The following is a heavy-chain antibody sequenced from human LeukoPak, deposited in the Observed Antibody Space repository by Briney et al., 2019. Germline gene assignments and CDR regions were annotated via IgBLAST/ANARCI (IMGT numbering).Heavy chain of an antibody. Sequence: GGSLRLSCAASGFTIGGFAMTWVRQAPGKGLEWVSSIGSDYKTHYSESVKGRFAISRDNSQSTVFLQMNSLRAEDTAVYYCARDNYGSGSPDYWGQGTLVTVSS. CDR1: GFTIGGFA. D-gene: IGHD3-10*01. V-gene: IGHV3-23*01. CDR2: IGSDYKT. CDR3: ARDNYGSGSPDY. J-gene: IGHJ4*02.